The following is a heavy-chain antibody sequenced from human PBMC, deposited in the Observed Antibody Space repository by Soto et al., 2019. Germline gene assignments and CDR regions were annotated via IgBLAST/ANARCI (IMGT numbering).Heavy chain of an antibody. D-gene: IGHD3-3*01. Sequence: EVQLVESGGGLIKPGGSLRLSCAASGFSFSNVWMSWVRQAPGKGLEWVGRIKSKTDGGTTDYAAPVKGRFTISRDDSKTTLYLHMNSLKTEDTAVYYCAKDKSQITIFGVVIIRSTPLDYWGQGTLVTVSS. CDR2: IKSKTDGGTT. V-gene: IGHV3-15*01. CDR1: GFSFSNVW. CDR3: AKDKSQITIFGVVIIRSTPLDY. J-gene: IGHJ4*02.